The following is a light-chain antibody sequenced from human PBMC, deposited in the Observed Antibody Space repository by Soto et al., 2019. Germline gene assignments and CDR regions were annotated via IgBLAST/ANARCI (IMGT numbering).Light chain of an antibody. CDR2: EVR. CDR3: SSYASSSSYV. J-gene: IGLJ1*01. CDR1: SSDDGGYNH. Sequence: QSALTQPASVSGSTGQSITISCTGTSSDDGGYNHVSWYQEHPGKAPKLIIYEVRNRPSGVSDRFSASKSGNTASLTISGLQAEDEADYYCSSYASSSSYVFGTGTKVTVL. V-gene: IGLV2-14*01.